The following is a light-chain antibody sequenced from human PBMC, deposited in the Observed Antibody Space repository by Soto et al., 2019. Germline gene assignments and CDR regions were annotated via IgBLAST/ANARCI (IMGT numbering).Light chain of an antibody. CDR3: CSYAGSSISYV. CDR1: SSDVGGYNL. J-gene: IGLJ1*01. CDR2: EVS. V-gene: IGLV2-23*02. Sequence: QSVLTQPASVSGSPGQSITISCTGTSSDVGGYNLVSWYQQHPGKAPKLMIYEVSKRPSGVSNRFSGSKSGNTASLTISGLQAEDEADYYCCSYAGSSISYVFGTGTKVTVL.